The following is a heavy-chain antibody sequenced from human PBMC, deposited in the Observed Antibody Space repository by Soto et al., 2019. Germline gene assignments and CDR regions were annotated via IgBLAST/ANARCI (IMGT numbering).Heavy chain of an antibody. V-gene: IGHV1-46*03. CDR2: ISPSGGST. J-gene: IGHJ5*02. D-gene: IGHD6-19*01. Sequence: QVQLVQSGAEVKKPGASVKVSCKASGYTFTSYYMHWVRQAPGQGLEWMGIISPSGGSTSYAQKLQGRVTMTRDTSTSAVCMELSSLRSEDTAVYYCARVSSGWYPNWFDPWGQGTLVTVSS. CDR1: GYTFTSYY. CDR3: ARVSSGWYPNWFDP.